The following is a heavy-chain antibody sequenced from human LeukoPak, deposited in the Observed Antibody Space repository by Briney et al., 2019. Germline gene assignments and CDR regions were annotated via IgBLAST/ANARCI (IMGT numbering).Heavy chain of an antibody. CDR2: INPNSGGT. D-gene: IGHD6-13*01. J-gene: IGHJ4*02. CDR3: AGGHSYSSSFDY. Sequence: ASVKVSCKASGYTFTGYYMHWVRQAPGQGLEWMGWINPNSGGTNYAQKFQGWVTMTRDTSISTAYMELSRLRSDDTAVYYCAGGHSYSSSFDYWGQGTLVTVSS. CDR1: GYTFTGYY. V-gene: IGHV1-2*04.